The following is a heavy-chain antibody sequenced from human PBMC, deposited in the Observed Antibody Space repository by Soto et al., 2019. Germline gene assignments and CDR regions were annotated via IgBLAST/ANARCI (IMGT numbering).Heavy chain of an antibody. CDR2: ISAYNGNT. D-gene: IGHD6-19*01. J-gene: IGHJ4*02. CDR1: GYTFTSYG. Sequence: GASVKVSCKASGYTFTSYGISWVRQAHGQGLEWMGWISAYNGNTNYAQKLQGRVTMTTDTSTSTAYMELRSLRSDDTAVYYCARDCSGWYVGDFDYWGQGTLVTVSS. V-gene: IGHV1-18*01. CDR3: ARDCSGWYVGDFDY.